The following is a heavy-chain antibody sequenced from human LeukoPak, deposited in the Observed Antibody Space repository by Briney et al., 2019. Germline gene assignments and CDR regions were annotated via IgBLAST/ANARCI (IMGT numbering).Heavy chain of an antibody. D-gene: IGHD3-3*01. V-gene: IGHV3-30*03. CDR3: ARVQLLEWLLAGDAFDI. Sequence: GGSLRLSCAASGFTFSSYDIHWVRQAPGKGLEWVALISYDGSNKYYADSVKGRFTISRDNSKNTLYLQMSSLRAEDTAVYYCARVQLLEWLLAGDAFDIWGQGTMVTVSS. CDR1: GFTFSSYD. CDR2: ISYDGSNK. J-gene: IGHJ3*02.